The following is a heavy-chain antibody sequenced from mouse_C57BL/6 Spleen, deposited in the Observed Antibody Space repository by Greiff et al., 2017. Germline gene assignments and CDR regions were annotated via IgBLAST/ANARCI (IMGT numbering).Heavy chain of an antibody. CDR3: ARFGYYAMDY. CDR2: IYPGSGST. J-gene: IGHJ4*01. V-gene: IGHV1-55*01. CDR1: GYTFTSYW. Sequence: QVQLKQPGAELVKPGASVKMSCTASGYTFTSYWITWVKQRPGQGLEWIGDIYPGSGSTNYNEKFKSKATLTVDTSSSTAYMQLSSLTSEDSAVYYCARFGYYAMDYWGQGTSVTVSS.